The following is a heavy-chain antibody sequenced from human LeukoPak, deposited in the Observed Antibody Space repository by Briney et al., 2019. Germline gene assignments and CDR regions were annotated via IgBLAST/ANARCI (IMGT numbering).Heavy chain of an antibody. V-gene: IGHV3-33*06. D-gene: IGHD6-19*01. CDR2: IWYDGNNK. CDR1: GFPFTNYG. J-gene: IGHJ4*02. CDR3: VKARYSSGWDFDY. Sequence: PGRPLRLSCAASGFPFTNYGMHCVRQAPGKALVGVTVIWYDGNNKYYADADKGKFTISSDYSKSTLYLQMNSLRAVDKAVYYCVKARYSSGWDFDYWGQGTLVTVSS.